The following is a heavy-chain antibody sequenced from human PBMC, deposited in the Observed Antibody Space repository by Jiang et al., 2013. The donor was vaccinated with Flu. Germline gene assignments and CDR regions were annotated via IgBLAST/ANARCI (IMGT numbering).Heavy chain of an antibody. V-gene: IGHV4-34*01. CDR3: AREDHCSSTSCYTYWFDP. CDR2: INHSGST. CDR1: GGSFSGYY. J-gene: IGHJ5*02. Sequence: LLKPSETLSLTCAVYGGSFSGYYWSWIRQPPGKGLEWIGEINHSGSTNYNPSLKSRVTISVDTSKNQFSLKLSSVTAADTAVYYCAREDHCSSTSCYTYWFDPWGQGTLVTVSS. D-gene: IGHD2-2*02.